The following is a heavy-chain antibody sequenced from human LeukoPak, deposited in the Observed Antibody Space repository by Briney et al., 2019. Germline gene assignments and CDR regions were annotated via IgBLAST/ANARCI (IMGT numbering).Heavy chain of an antibody. CDR3: ARTGYATGWLDY. V-gene: IGHV4-39*01. CDR1: GGSISSSTYY. Sequence: SETLSLTCTVSGGSISSSTYYWAWIRQAPGKGLEYIGSVSYTGSTFSNPSLRSRGTISVDTSNNQFSLRLSSVTAADTAVYYCARTGYATGWLDYWGQGTLVTVSS. D-gene: IGHD5-12*01. CDR2: VSYTGST. J-gene: IGHJ4*02.